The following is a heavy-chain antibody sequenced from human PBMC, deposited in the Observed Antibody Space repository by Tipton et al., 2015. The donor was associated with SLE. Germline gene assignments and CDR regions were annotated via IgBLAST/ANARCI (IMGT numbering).Heavy chain of an antibody. CDR3: ARAFRDGYNYATTRFDS. V-gene: IGHV4-61*02. CDR2: IYTSGST. CDR1: GGSISSGSYY. J-gene: IGHJ4*02. Sequence: TLSLTCTVSGGSISSGSYYWSWIRQPAGKGLEWIGRIYTSGSTNYNPSLESRVTMSVDTSKRQCTLKLSSVTAADTAVYYCARAFRDGYNYATTRFDSWSQGSLVTVSS. D-gene: IGHD5-24*01.